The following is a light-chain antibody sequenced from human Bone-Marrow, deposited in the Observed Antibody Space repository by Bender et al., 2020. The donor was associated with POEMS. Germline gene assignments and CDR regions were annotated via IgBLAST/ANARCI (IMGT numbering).Light chain of an antibody. Sequence: QSALTQPASVSGSPGQSITISCTGTSRDVGNYNVVSWYQQHPGKAPKLIIYEVSNRPSGISNRFSGSKSGNTASLTISGLQAEDESDYYCTSYTHTSTPVIFGGGTRLTVL. CDR1: SRDVGNYNV. CDR2: EVS. V-gene: IGLV2-14*02. CDR3: TSYTHTSTPVI. J-gene: IGLJ2*01.